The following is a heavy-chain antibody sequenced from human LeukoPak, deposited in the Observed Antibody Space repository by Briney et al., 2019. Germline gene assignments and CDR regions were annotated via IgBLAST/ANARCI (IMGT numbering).Heavy chain of an antibody. CDR1: GDSVISGTSF. CDR2: IHHSGHT. J-gene: IGHJ4*02. D-gene: IGHD2-2*01. Sequence: SQTLSLTCTASGDSVISGTSFWGWIRQHPGKGLEWVGYIHHSGHTYYNPSLKSRVIISMDTSKNQFSLKLNSVTAADTAVYYCARYCSSTSCPFDYWGQGALVTVSS. V-gene: IGHV4-31*03. CDR3: ARYCSSTSCPFDY.